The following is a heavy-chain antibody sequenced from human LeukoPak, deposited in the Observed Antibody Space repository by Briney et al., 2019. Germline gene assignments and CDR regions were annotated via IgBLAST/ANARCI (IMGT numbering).Heavy chain of an antibody. J-gene: IGHJ3*02. Sequence: GASVKVSSKASGYTFTIYGISWVRPAPGQGLEWMGWISAYNGNTYFAQNLQGRVTITTDTSTSTAYMELRSLRSDDKAVYYCAREEYCNSTTCYKAFDIWGQGTMVTVSS. CDR3: AREEYCNSTTCYKAFDI. CDR1: GYTFTIYG. CDR2: ISAYNGNT. D-gene: IGHD2/OR15-2a*01. V-gene: IGHV1-18*01.